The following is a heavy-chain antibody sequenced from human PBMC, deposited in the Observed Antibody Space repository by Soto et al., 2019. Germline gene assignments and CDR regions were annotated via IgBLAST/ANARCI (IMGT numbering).Heavy chain of an antibody. CDR1: GGSISSGGYY. Sequence: SETLSLTCTVSGGSISSGGYYWSWIRQHPGKGLEWIGYIYYSGSTYYNPSLKSRVTISVDTSKNQFSLKLSSVTAADTAVYYCARDGGLKLSPRFGSIAARPGWFDPWGQGTLVTVSS. D-gene: IGHD6-6*01. CDR3: ARDGGLKLSPRFGSIAARPGWFDP. J-gene: IGHJ5*02. V-gene: IGHV4-31*03. CDR2: IYYSGST.